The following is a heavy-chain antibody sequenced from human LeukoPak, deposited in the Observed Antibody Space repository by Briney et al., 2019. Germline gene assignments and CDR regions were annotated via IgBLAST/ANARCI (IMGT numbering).Heavy chain of an antibody. V-gene: IGHV5-51*01. Sequence: GESLNISCKASGSRFTTHWIGGVRQKPGKGLEWMGIIYPDDSDTRYSPSFQGQVNISADQSSNTTYLQWSSLKASDTAIYYCARPRREVAALDYWGQGTLVTVSS. D-gene: IGHD6-6*01. CDR1: GSRFTTHW. CDR2: IYPDDSDT. J-gene: IGHJ4*02. CDR3: ARPRREVAALDY.